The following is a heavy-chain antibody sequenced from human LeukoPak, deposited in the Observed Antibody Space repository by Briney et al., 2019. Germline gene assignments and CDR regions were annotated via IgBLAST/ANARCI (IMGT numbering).Heavy chain of an antibody. V-gene: IGHV3-66*01. CDR1: GFIVSSNY. D-gene: IGHD5-24*01. J-gene: IGHJ4*02. CDR2: IYSSGST. CDR3: AKSGYNRFDY. Sequence: GGSLRLSCVVSGFIVSSNYMSWVRQAPGKGLEWVSIIYSSGSTYYADSVKGRFTISRDNSKNTLYLQMNSLRAEDTAVYYCAKSGYNRFDYWGQGTLVTVSS.